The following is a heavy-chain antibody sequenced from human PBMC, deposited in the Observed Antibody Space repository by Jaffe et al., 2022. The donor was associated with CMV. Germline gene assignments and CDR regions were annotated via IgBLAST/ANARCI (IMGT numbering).Heavy chain of an antibody. J-gene: IGHJ4*02. CDR3: ARGAYSSSSNLFDY. CDR2: IYYSGST. V-gene: IGHV4-59*01. Sequence: QVQLQESGPGLVKPSETLSLTCTVSGGSISSYYWSWIRQPPGKGLEWIGYIYYSGSTNYNPSLKSRVTISVDTSKNQFSLKLSSVTAADTAVYYCARGAYSSSSNLFDYWGQGTLVTVSS. CDR1: GGSISSYY. D-gene: IGHD6-6*01.